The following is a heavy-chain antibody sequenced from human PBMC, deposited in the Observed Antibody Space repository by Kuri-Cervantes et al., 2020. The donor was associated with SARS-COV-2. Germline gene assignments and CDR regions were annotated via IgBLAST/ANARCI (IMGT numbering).Heavy chain of an antibody. V-gene: IGHV3-30-3*01. CDR1: GFTFSSYA. D-gene: IGHD3-10*01. Sequence: GGSLRLSCAASGFTFSSYAMHWVRQAPGKGLEWVAVISYDGSNKYYADSVKGRFTISRDNSKNTLYLQMNSLRAEDTAVYYCARAFREPELLWFGELSFSPNWFDPWGQGTLVTVSS. CDR2: ISYDGSNK. CDR3: ARAFREPELLWFGELSFSPNWFDP. J-gene: IGHJ5*02.